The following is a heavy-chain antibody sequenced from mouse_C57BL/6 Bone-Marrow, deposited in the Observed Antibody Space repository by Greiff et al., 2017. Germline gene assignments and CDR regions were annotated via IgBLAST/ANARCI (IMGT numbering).Heavy chain of an antibody. V-gene: IGHV1-42*01. CDR1: GYSFTGYY. J-gene: IGHJ3*01. Sequence: EVQLQQSGPELVKPGASVKISCKASGYSFTGYYMNWVKQSPEKSLEWIGEINPSTGGTTYNQKFKAKATLTVDKSSSTAYMQLKSLTSEDSAVYYCARWATVVATSDFAYWGQGTLVTVSA. CDR2: INPSTGGT. D-gene: IGHD1-1*01. CDR3: ARWATVVATSDFAY.